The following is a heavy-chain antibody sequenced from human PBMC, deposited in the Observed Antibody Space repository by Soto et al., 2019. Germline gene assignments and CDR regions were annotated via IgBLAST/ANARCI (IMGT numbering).Heavy chain of an antibody. CDR2: ISSSSSYI. CDR1: GGSISPYY. J-gene: IGHJ4*02. V-gene: IGHV3-21*01. D-gene: IGHD3-22*01. Sequence: ETLSLTCTVSGGSISPYYWSWIRQPPGKGLEWVSSISSSSSYIYYADSVKGRFTISRDNAKNSLYLQMNSLRAEDTAVYYCASHPRDSSGYWYYFDYWGQGTLVTVSS. CDR3: ASHPRDSSGYWYYFDY.